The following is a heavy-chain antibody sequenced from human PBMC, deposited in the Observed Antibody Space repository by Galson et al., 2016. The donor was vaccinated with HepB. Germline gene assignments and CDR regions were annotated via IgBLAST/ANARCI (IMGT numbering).Heavy chain of an antibody. CDR3: ATRPADGSPYYFDC. D-gene: IGHD6-13*01. J-gene: IGHJ4*02. CDR2: INTSKGNT. V-gene: IGHV1-18*01. CDR1: GYTITRYV. Sequence: SVKVSCKASGYTITRYVISWVRQAPGQGLEWMGWINTSKGNTYYAQKFQGRVTLTIDTSTSTAYMELRSLISDDAAVYYCATRPADGSPYYFDCWGQGTLVTASS.